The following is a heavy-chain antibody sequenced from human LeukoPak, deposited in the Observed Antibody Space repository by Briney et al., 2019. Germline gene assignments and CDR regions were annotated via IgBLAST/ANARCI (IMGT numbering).Heavy chain of an antibody. CDR2: ISSSTYI. CDR3: ARDELLDY. CDR1: GFTFSSYS. Sequence: GGSLRLSCAASGFTFSSYSMNWVRQAPGKGLEWVSSISSSTYIYYADSVKGRFTISRDNAKNSLYLQMNSLGAEDTAVYYCARDELLDYWGQGTLVTVSS. V-gene: IGHV3-21*01. D-gene: IGHD1-7*01. J-gene: IGHJ4*02.